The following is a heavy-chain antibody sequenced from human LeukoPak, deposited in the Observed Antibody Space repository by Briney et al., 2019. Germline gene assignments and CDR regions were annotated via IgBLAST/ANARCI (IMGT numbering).Heavy chain of an antibody. CDR1: GFTFSSYA. D-gene: IGHD2-2*01. CDR2: ISGSGGST. CDR3: ASARPYQLPIQNYFDY. V-gene: IGHV3-23*01. Sequence: GGSLRLSCAASGFTFSSYAMSWVRQAPGKGLEWVSAISGSGGSTYYADSVKGRFTISRDNSKNTLYLQMNSLRAEDTAVYYCASARPYQLPIQNYFDYWGQGTLVTVSS. J-gene: IGHJ4*02.